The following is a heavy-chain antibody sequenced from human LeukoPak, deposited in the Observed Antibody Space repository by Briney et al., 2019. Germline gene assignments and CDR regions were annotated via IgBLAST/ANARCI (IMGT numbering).Heavy chain of an antibody. J-gene: IGHJ4*02. CDR3: AKVPFPGIFGVVIPYYFDY. CDR2: ISYDGSNK. V-gene: IGHV3-30-3*01. Sequence: GGSLRLSCAASGFTFSSYAMHWVRQAPGKGLEWVAVISYDGSNKYYADSVKGRFTISRDNSKNTLYLQMNSLRAEDTAVYYCAKVPFPGIFGVVIPYYFDYWGQGTLVTVSS. D-gene: IGHD3-3*01. CDR1: GFTFSSYA.